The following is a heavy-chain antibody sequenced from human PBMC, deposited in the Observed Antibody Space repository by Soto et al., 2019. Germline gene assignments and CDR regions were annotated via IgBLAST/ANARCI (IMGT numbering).Heavy chain of an antibody. CDR3: ARTRDGYKDYFDY. V-gene: IGHV3-53*01. D-gene: IGHD5-12*01. CDR2: IYSGGST. Sequence: GGSLRLSCAASGFTVSSNYMSWVRQAPGKGLEWVSVIYSGGSTYYADSVKGRFTISRDNSKNTLYLQMNSLRAEDTAVYYCARTRDGYKDYFDYWGQGTLVTVSS. J-gene: IGHJ4*02. CDR1: GFTVSSNY.